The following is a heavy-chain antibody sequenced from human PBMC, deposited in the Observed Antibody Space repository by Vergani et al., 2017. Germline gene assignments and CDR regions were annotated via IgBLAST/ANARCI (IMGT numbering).Heavy chain of an antibody. D-gene: IGHD3-22*01. CDR3: AIQSYYYDSSGLRR. Sequence: QVQLQQWGAGLLKPSETLSLTCAVYGGSFSGYYWSWIRQPPGKGLEWIGEINHSGSTNYNPSLKSRVTISVDTSKNQCSLKLSSVTAADTAVYYCAIQSYYYDSSGLRRWGQGTLVTVSS. CDR1: GGSFSGYY. CDR2: INHSGST. J-gene: IGHJ4*02. V-gene: IGHV4-34*02.